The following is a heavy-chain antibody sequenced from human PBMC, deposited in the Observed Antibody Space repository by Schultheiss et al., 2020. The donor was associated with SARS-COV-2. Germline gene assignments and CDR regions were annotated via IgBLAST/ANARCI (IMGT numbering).Heavy chain of an antibody. CDR1: GYTFTSYY. CDR2: IIPIFGTA. V-gene: IGHV1-69*06. CDR3: ARVGSEGYGDSTGDP. D-gene: IGHD4-17*01. J-gene: IGHJ5*02. Sequence: SVKVSCKASGYTFTSYYMHWVRQAPGQGLEWMGGIIPIFGTANYAQKFQGRVTITADKSTSTAYMELSSLRSEDTAVYYCARVGSEGYGDSTGDPWGQGTLVTVSS.